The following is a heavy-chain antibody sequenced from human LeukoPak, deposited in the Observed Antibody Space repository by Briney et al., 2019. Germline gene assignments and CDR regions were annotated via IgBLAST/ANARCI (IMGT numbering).Heavy chain of an antibody. CDR3: ARVYSDSSGYYVQGFDY. CDR1: VYTFTNYD. CDR2: MNPNSRNT. D-gene: IGHD3-22*01. V-gene: IGHV1-8*01. J-gene: IGHJ4*02. Sequence: ASVTVSFMPSVYTFTNYDINWVRPAAGQGRDWVGWMNPNSRNTGYAQKFQGRVTRTMNTAISTAYMELSSLRSDDTAVYCCARVYSDSSGYYVQGFDYWGQGTLVTVSS.